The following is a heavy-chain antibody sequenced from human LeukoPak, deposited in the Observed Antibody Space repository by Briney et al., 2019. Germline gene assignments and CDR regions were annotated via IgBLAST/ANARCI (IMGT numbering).Heavy chain of an antibody. J-gene: IGHJ3*02. V-gene: IGHV4-59*08. CDR3: ARSRDGYPDAFDI. Sequence: SETLSLTCTVSGVSISSYYWSWIRQPPGKGLEWIGNFYYSGSTNYSPSLKGRVTISVDTSKNQFSLKLSSVTAADTAVYYCARSRDGYPDAFDIWGQGTMVTVSS. CDR1: GVSISSYY. D-gene: IGHD5-24*01. CDR2: FYYSGST.